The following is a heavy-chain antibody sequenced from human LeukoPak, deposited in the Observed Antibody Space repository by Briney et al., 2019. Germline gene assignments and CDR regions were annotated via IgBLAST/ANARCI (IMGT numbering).Heavy chain of an antibody. Sequence: SETLSLTCTVSGGSISSSSYYWGWIRQPPGKGLEWIVSIYYSGSTYYNPSLKSRVTISVDTSKNQFSLKLSSVTAADTAVYYCARVIAYDILPGYYQDYWGQGTLVTVYS. V-gene: IGHV4-39*07. CDR3: ARVIAYDILPGYYQDY. D-gene: IGHD3-9*01. CDR1: GGSISSSSYY. J-gene: IGHJ4*02. CDR2: IYYSGST.